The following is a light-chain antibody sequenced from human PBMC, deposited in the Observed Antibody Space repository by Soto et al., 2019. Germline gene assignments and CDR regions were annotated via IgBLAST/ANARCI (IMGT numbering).Light chain of an antibody. V-gene: IGKV3-11*01. J-gene: IGKJ1*01. CDR2: DSS. Sequence: EILLTQSPATLSLSPGQRATLSCRSSQIVSNYLAWYQQKPGQAPGLLIYDSSNRATGIPARFSGSGSGTDFTLNISSLETDDFAVYYCQQSSNWPPWTFGKGKKVDI. CDR1: QIVSNY. CDR3: QQSSNWPPWT.